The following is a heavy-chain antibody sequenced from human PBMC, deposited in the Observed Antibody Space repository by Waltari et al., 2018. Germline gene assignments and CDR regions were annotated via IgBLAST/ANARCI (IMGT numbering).Heavy chain of an antibody. J-gene: IGHJ6*02. D-gene: IGHD1-7*01. V-gene: IGHV3-15*01. CDR2: IKSKSDGGAI. CDR3: ATLGSWDGTNYYYSGVDV. Sequence: EVQLVESGGGLVKPGGSLRLSCAASGFSCNYAWMNWVRQAPGKGLEWIGRIKSKSDGGAIDYAAPVKGRFSISRDDSKNTLYLEMNSLKSEDTAVYYCATLGSWDGTNYYYSGVDVWGQGTTVTVSS. CDR1: GFSCNYAW.